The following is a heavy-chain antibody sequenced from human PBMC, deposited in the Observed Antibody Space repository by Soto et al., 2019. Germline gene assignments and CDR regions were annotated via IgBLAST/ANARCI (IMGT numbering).Heavy chain of an antibody. CDR2: IYYSGST. J-gene: IGHJ4*02. Sequence: QLQLQESGPGLVKPSETLSLTCTVSGGSISSSSYYWGWIRQPPGKGLEWIGSIYYSGSTYYNPSLKSRVTXXVXPXXTQFSLKLSSVTAADTAVYYCAREVMTTANGYFDYWGQGTLVTVSS. CDR1: GGSISSSSYY. V-gene: IGHV4-39*01. D-gene: IGHD4-17*01. CDR3: AREVMTTANGYFDY.